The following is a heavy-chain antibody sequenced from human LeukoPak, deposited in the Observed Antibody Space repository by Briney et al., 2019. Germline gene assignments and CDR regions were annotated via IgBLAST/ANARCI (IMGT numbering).Heavy chain of an antibody. CDR2: ISYDGSNK. J-gene: IGHJ4*02. V-gene: IGHV3-30-3*01. CDR3: AREAMVGYIDY. CDR1: GFTFSSYA. Sequence: GRSLRLSCAASGFTFSSYAMHWVRQAPGKGLEWVAVISYDGSNKYYADSVKGRFTISRAKNTLYLQMNSLRAEDTAVYYCAREAMVGYIDYWGQGTLVTVSS. D-gene: IGHD5-18*01.